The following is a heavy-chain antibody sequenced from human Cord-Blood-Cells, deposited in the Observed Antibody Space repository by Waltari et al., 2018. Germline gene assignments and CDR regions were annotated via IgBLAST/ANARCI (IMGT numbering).Heavy chain of an antibody. CDR1: GGSISSGGYS. J-gene: IGHJ4*02. CDR2: IYHSGST. V-gene: IGHV4-30-2*01. Sequence: QLQLQESGSGLVKPSQTLSLTCAVSGGSISSGGYSWRWIRQPPGKCLEWIGYIYHSGSTYYNPSLKSRVTISVDRSKNQFSLKLSSVTAADTAVYYCARVPYISGYDYFDYWGQGTLVTVSS. D-gene: IGHD5-12*01. CDR3: ARVPYISGYDYFDY.